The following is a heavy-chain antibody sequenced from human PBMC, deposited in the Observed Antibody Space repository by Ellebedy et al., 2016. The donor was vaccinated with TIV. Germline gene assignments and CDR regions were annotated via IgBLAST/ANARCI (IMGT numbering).Heavy chain of an antibody. CDR2: IYYGGST. D-gene: IGHD5-18*01. CDR3: ARHHRGGGYTYGLTYFDP. CDR1: GGFISSPSYY. J-gene: IGHJ5*02. V-gene: IGHV4-39*01. Sequence: SETLSLTXTVSGGFISSPSYYWAWIRQPPGKGLEWIANIYYGGSTYYSPSLESRVTISVDTSKNQFSLRLNSVTAADTAVYYCARHHRGGGYTYGLTYFDPWGQGTLVTVSS.